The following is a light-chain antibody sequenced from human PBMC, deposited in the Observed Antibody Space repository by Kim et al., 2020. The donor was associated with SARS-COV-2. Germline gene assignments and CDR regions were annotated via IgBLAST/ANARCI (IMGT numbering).Light chain of an antibody. J-gene: IGKJ5*01. CDR1: QGVGSF. CDR3: QQRFNWPST. CDR2: DVS. Sequence: SSPGERATLSCRASQGVGSFLAWYQHKPGQAPRLLIYDVSNKAAGIPARFSGSGSGTDFTLTISSLDPEDFAIYYCQQRFNWPSTFGQGTRLEIK. V-gene: IGKV3-11*01.